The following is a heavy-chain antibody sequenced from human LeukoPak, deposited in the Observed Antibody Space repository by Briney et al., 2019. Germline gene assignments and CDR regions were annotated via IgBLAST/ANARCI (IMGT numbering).Heavy chain of an antibody. Sequence: ASVKVSCKASGYTFTGYYMHWVRQAPGQGLEWMGWIGAYNGNTNYAQKLQGRVTMTTDTSTSTAYMELRSLRSDDTAVYYCARDNDSRDPPHFDYWGQGTLVTVSS. CDR2: IGAYNGNT. J-gene: IGHJ4*02. V-gene: IGHV1-18*04. CDR3: ARDNDSRDPPHFDY. CDR1: GYTFTGYY. D-gene: IGHD3-16*01.